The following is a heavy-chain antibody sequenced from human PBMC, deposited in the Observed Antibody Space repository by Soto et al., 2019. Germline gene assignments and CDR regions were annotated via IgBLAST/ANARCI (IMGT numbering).Heavy chain of an antibody. Sequence: SETLSLTCTVSGGSISSSSYYWGWIRQPPGKGLEWIGSIYYSGSTYYNPSLKSRVTISVDTSKNQFSLKLSSVTAADTAVYYCARISSSGWSGGLDYWGQGTLVTVSS. CDR3: ARISSSGWSGGLDY. CDR1: GGSISSSSYY. J-gene: IGHJ4*02. CDR2: IYYSGST. V-gene: IGHV4-39*01. D-gene: IGHD6-19*01.